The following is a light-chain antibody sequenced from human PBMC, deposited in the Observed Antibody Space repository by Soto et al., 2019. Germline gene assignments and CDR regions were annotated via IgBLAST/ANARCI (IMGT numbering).Light chain of an antibody. CDR2: YAS. Sequence: EIVLTQSPATLSLSPGERATLSCRARQSVSSYLACYQQKPGEAPRLLLNYASNRATGIPARFSGSGSGTAFTLTISSLEPEDLAVYYCQQRSNWPPITFGQGTRLEI. V-gene: IGKV3-11*01. CDR3: QQRSNWPPIT. J-gene: IGKJ5*01. CDR1: QSVSSY.